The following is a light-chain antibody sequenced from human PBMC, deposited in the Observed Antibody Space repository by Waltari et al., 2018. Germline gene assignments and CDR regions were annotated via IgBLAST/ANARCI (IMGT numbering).Light chain of an antibody. CDR3: QQYYSTPPLT. J-gene: IGKJ4*01. Sequence: DIQMTQSPYSLSASVGDRVTITFPASQGIKKSLAWYQQKPGKAPKLLLHAASTLESGVPSRFSGSGSGAEYTLTISSLQPEDFATYYCQQYYSTPPLTFGGGTKVEIK. CDR1: QGIKKS. V-gene: IGKV1-NL1*01. CDR2: AAS.